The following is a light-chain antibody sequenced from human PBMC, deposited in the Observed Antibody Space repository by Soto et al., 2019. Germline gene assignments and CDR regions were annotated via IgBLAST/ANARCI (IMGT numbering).Light chain of an antibody. V-gene: IGKV3-15*01. CDR2: RAS. CDR3: QQYNHWNPCTYT. J-gene: IGKJ2*01. Sequence: EIVMTQSPPTLSLSPGERATLSCRASQTIFTNLALYQQNAGQAPRALIYRASTRATGIPGRSSGSRSRTEFTLTISSLQSEDSAVFDCQQYNHWNPCTYTFGPGTKVDIK. CDR1: QTIFTN.